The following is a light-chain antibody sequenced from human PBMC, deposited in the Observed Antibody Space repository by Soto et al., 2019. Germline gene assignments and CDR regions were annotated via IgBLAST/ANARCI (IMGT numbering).Light chain of an antibody. Sequence: NFMLTQPHSVSESPGKTVTISCTRSSGSIASNYVQWYQQRPGSAPTTVIYEDNQRPSGVPDRFSGSIDSSSNSASLTISGLKTEDEADYCCQSYDSSILVFGGGTQLTVL. CDR1: SGSIASNY. CDR2: EDN. V-gene: IGLV6-57*04. CDR3: QSYDSSILV. J-gene: IGLJ2*01.